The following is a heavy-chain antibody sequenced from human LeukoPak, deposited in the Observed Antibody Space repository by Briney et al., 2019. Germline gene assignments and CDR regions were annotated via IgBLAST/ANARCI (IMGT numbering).Heavy chain of an antibody. CDR2: INHSGRT. CDR1: GGSFSGDY. Sequence: SETLSLTCVVYGGSFSGDYWSWIRQPPGRGLEWIGEINHSGRTNYNPSLKSRVTISVDTSKNQFSLKLSSVTAADTAVYYCAREGFGELSHFDYWGQGTPVTVSS. CDR3: AREGFGELSHFDY. J-gene: IGHJ4*02. D-gene: IGHD3-10*01. V-gene: IGHV4-34*01.